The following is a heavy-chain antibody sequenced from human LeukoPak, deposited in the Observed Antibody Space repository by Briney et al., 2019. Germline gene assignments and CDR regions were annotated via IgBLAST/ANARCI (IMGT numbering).Heavy chain of an antibody. CDR2: IYHSGST. V-gene: IGHV4-38-2*02. J-gene: IGHJ4*02. D-gene: IGHD3-16*01. CDR1: GYSIRSGYY. Sequence: PSETLSLTCTVSGYSIRSGYYWGWIRQPPGKGLEWIGSIYHSGSTYYNPSLKSRVTISVDTSKNQFSLKLRSVTAADTAVYYCARSFAGATPYFDYWGQGTLLTVSS. CDR3: ARSFAGATPYFDY.